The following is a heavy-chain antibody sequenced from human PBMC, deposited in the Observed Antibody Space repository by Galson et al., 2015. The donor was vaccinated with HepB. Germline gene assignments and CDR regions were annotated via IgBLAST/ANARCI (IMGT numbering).Heavy chain of an antibody. CDR1: GYTLTSHY. D-gene: IGHD1-1*01. CDR3: ARGPGNWFDP. J-gene: IGHJ5*02. CDR2: IHPTSGST. V-gene: IGHV1-46*01. Sequence: GYTLTSHYMHWVRQAAGQGLEWMGIIHPTSGSTTYAQKFQGRVTMTSDTSTSTVYMELSSLRSEDTAVYYCARGPGNWFDPWGQGTLVTVSS.